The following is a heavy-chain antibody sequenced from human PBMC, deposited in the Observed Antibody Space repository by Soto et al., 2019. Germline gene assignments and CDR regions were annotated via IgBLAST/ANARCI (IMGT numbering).Heavy chain of an antibody. CDR2: IYSRPNYI. CDR1: GFTLNNYR. Sequence: EVQLLQSGGGPVRSGGSLRLSCVASGFTLNNYRMTWVRQGPGKGLEWVASIYSRPNYIHYTESVKGRFIISRDNAKNSVYLHMTGLTTDDTAIYYCARDAGVRGAIIDYLDSWGQGTLVTVSS. CDR3: ARDAGVRGAIIDYLDS. D-gene: IGHD3-10*01. J-gene: IGHJ4*02. V-gene: IGHV3-21*06.